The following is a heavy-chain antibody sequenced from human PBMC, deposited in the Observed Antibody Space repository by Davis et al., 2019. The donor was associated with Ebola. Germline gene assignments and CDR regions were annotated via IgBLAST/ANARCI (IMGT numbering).Heavy chain of an antibody. CDR3: AKDWGDGYNLGLGGY. Sequence: GESLKISCAASGFTFSSYSMNWVRQAPGKGLEWVSYISSGSSTIYYADSVKGRFTISRDNAKNSLYLQMNSLRAEDTAVYYCAKDWGDGYNLGLGGYWGQGTLVTVSS. CDR2: ISSGSSTI. D-gene: IGHD5-24*01. CDR1: GFTFSSYS. J-gene: IGHJ4*02. V-gene: IGHV3-48*01.